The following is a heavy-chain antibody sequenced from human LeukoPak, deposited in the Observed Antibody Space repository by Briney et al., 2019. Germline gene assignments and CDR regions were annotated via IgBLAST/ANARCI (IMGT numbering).Heavy chain of an antibody. Sequence: PGGSLRLSCAASGFTFSSYSMNWVRQAPGKGLEWVSYISSSSSTIYYADSVKGLFTISRDNAKNSLYLQMNSLRAEDTAVYYCARATTVVTGYFDYWGQGTLVTVSS. CDR1: GFTFSSYS. V-gene: IGHV3-48*01. CDR2: ISSSSSTI. D-gene: IGHD4-23*01. CDR3: ARATTVVTGYFDY. J-gene: IGHJ4*02.